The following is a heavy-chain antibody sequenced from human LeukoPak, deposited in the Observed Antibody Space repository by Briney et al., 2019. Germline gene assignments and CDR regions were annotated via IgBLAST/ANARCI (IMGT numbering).Heavy chain of an antibody. CDR3: AKETYSSGWYPYFDY. CDR2: ISGSGGNT. CDR1: GFTFSSYG. D-gene: IGHD6-19*01. J-gene: IGHJ4*02. V-gene: IGHV3-23*01. Sequence: GGSLRLSCVASGFTFSSYGMSWVRQAPGKGLEWVSAISGSGGNTYYADSVKGRFTISRDNSKNTLFLQMNSLRAEDTAVYYCAKETYSSGWYPYFDYWGQGTMVTVSS.